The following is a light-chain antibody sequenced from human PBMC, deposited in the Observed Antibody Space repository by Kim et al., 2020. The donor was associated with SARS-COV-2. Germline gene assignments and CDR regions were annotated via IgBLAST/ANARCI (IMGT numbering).Light chain of an antibody. Sequence: SYELTQPPSVSVSPGQTASITCSGDKLGDKYACWYQQKPGQSPVLVNYQDSKRPSGIPERFSGSNSGNTATLTISGTQAMDEADYYCQAWDSSTYVVFGGGTPLTVL. V-gene: IGLV3-1*01. J-gene: IGLJ2*01. CDR2: QDS. CDR1: KLGDKY. CDR3: QAWDSSTYVV.